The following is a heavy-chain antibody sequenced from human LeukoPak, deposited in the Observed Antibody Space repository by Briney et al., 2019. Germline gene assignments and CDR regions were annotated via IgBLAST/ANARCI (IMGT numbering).Heavy chain of an antibody. CDR1: GGTFSSYA. V-gene: IGHV1-69*13. Sequence: SVKVSCKASGGTFSSYAISWVRQAPGQGLEWMGGIIPIFGTANYAQKFQGRVTITADESTSTAYMELSSLRSEDTAVYYCARAVTGRDDAFDIWGQGTMVTVSS. CDR2: IIPIFGTA. D-gene: IGHD6-19*01. CDR3: ARAVTGRDDAFDI. J-gene: IGHJ3*02.